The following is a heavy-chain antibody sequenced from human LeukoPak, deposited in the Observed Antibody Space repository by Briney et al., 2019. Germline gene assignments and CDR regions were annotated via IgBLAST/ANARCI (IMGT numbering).Heavy chain of an antibody. CDR1: GGSISSSSYY. Sequence: PSETLSLTCTVSGGSISSSSYYWVWIRQPPGKGLEWIGSIYYSGSTYHNPSLRSRVTISVDTSKNQFSLKLSSVTAADTAVYYCARQPSLSYCSGGNCWFDPWGQGTLVTVSS. D-gene: IGHD2-15*01. V-gene: IGHV4-39*01. CDR3: ARQPSLSYCSGGNCWFDP. J-gene: IGHJ5*02. CDR2: IYYSGST.